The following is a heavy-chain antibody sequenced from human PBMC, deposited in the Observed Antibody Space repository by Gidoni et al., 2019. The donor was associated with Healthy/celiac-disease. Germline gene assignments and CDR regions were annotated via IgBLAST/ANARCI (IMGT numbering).Heavy chain of an antibody. V-gene: IGHV6-1*01. Sequence: QVQLRQSGPGRVKRSQTRSLTCAISGDSVAINSAAWNWIRQSPSSGLEWLGRTYYRSKWYNDYAVSVKSRITIIPDTSTNQFALQLHSMTPEDTAVYYCARERVVVIDSYDAFDIWGQGTMVTVSS. CDR2: TYYRSKWYN. CDR3: ARERVVVIDSYDAFDI. CDR1: GDSVAINSAA. J-gene: IGHJ3*02. D-gene: IGHD3-22*01.